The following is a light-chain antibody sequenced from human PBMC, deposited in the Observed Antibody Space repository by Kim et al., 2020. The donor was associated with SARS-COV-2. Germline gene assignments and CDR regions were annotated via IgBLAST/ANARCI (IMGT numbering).Light chain of an antibody. CDR3: GTWDSSLSAWV. CDR1: SSNIGNNY. V-gene: IGLV1-51*01. J-gene: IGLJ3*02. Sequence: GQQLTISCSGSSSNIGNNYVSWYQQLPGTAPKLLIYDNNKRPSGIPDRFSGSKSGTSATLGITGLQTGDEADYYCGTWDSSLSAWVFGGGTQLTVL. CDR2: DNN.